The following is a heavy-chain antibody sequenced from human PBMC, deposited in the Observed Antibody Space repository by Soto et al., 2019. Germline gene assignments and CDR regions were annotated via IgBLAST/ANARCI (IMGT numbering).Heavy chain of an antibody. V-gene: IGHV3-30*18. CDR2: ISYDGSNK. CDR3: AKDWGSSGGYTDWFDP. CDR1: GFTFSSYG. Sequence: QVQLVESGGGVVQPGRFLRLSCAASGFTFSSYGMHWVRQAPGKWLEWVAVISYDGSNKYYADSVKGRFTISRDNSKNTLYLQMNSLRAEDTAVYYGAKDWGSSGGYTDWFDPWGQGTLVTVSS. J-gene: IGHJ5*02. D-gene: IGHD6-19*01.